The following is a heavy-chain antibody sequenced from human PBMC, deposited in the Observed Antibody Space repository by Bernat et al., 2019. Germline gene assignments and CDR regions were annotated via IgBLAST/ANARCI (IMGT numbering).Heavy chain of an antibody. Sequence: VQLVESGGGVVQPGRSLRLSCSVSGFTFGDYAMSWFRQAPGKGLDWVGYIRSKAYGGTTEYAASVRGRFIISRDDSKSITYLQMGSLRTEDTAVYYCTRDEYGSGSLAFDYWGQGTLVTVSS. D-gene: IGHD3-10*01. V-gene: IGHV3-49*03. CDR1: GFTFGDYA. CDR3: TRDEYGSGSLAFDY. CDR2: IRSKAYGGTT. J-gene: IGHJ4*02.